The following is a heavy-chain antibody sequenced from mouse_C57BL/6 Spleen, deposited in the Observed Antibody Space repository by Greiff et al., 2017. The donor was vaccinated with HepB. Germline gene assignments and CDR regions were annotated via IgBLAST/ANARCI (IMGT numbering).Heavy chain of an antibody. D-gene: IGHD2-5*01. CDR1: GFSLTSYG. V-gene: IGHV2-2*01. CDR2: IWSGGST. Sequence: QVQLQQSGPGLVQPSQSLSITCTVSGFSLTSYGVHWVRQSPGKGLEWLGVIWSGGSTDYNAAFISRLSISKDNSKSQVFFKMNSLQADDTAIYYCASTYYSNYEYFDVWGTGTTVTVSS. J-gene: IGHJ1*03. CDR3: ASTYYSNYEYFDV.